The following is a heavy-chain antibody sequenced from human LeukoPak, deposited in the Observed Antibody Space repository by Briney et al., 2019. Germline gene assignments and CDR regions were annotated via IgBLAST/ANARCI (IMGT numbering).Heavy chain of an antibody. CDR2: INHSGNT. V-gene: IGHV4-34*01. J-gene: IGHJ4*02. CDR1: GGSFSGYY. Sequence: SETLSLTCAVYGGSFSGYYWSWIRQTPGKGLEWIGEINHSGNTNNNPALKSRVTISGDTSKNQFSLRLSSVTAADTAVYYCARASYSYDINGWVPFDYWGQGTLVTVSS. CDR3: ARASYSYDINGWVPFDY. D-gene: IGHD3-22*01.